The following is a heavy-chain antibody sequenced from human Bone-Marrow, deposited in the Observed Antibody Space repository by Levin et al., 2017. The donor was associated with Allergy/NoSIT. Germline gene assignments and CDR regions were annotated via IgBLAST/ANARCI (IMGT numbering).Heavy chain of an antibody. CDR2: INHSGST. J-gene: IGHJ3*02. CDR3: ARVGTYGEDAFDS. Sequence: SETLSLTCAVYGGSFSGYYWSWIRQPPGKGLEWIGEINHSGSTNYNPSLKSRVTISVDTSKNQFSLKLSSVTAADTAVYYCARVGTYGEDAFDSWGQGTMVTVSS. CDR1: GGSFSGYY. V-gene: IGHV4-34*01. D-gene: IGHD3-16*01.